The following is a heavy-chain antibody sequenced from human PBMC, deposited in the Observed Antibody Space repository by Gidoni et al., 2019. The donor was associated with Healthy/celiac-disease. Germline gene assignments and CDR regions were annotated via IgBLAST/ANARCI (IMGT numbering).Heavy chain of an antibody. CDR1: GFTFDDSA. J-gene: IGHJ6*02. V-gene: IGHV3-9*01. Sequence: EVQLVEPGGGLVQPGRSLRLPCAASGFTFDDSAMHWVRQAPGKGLEWVSCIRWNSGIIGYADSVKGLFTISRDNAKNSLYLQMNSLRAEDPVLYYCAKGPDYDFWTGSPRGGMDVWGQGTTVTVSS. D-gene: IGHD3-3*01. CDR3: AKGPDYDFWTGSPRGGMDV. CDR2: IRWNSGII.